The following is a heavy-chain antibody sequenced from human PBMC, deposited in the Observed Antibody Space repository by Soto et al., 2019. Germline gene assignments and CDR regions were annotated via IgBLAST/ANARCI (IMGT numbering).Heavy chain of an antibody. CDR1: GYTLTELS. CDR2: FDPEDGET. V-gene: IGHV1-24*01. CDR3: ARDESIAAADWFDP. J-gene: IGHJ5*02. Sequence: GASVKVSCKVSGYTLTELSMHWVRQAPGKGLEWMGGFDPEDGETIYAQKFQGRVTMTEDTSTDTAYMELSSLRSEDTAVYYCARDESIAAADWFDPWGQGTLVTVSS. D-gene: IGHD6-13*01.